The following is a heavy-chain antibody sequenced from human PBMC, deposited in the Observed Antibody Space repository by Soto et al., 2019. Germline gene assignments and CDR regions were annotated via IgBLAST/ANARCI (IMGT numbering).Heavy chain of an antibody. D-gene: IGHD3-10*01. CDR3: ARSMVRGAKGLDY. CDR1: GGSISGYY. Sequence: LSLTCTVSGGSISGYYWTWIRQPPGTGLEWIGEINHSGSTNYNPSLKSRVTISVDTSKNQFSLKLSSVTAADTAVYYCARSMVRGAKGLDYWGQGTLVTVSS. V-gene: IGHV4-34*01. J-gene: IGHJ4*02. CDR2: INHSGST.